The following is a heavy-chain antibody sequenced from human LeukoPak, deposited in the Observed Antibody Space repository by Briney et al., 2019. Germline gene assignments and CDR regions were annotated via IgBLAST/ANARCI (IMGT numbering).Heavy chain of an antibody. D-gene: IGHD5-12*01. CDR2: IYYSGRT. Sequence: SETLSLTCTVSGGSISSSSYYWGWIRQPPGKGLEWIVSIYYSGRTYYNPSLKSRVTISVDTSKNQFSLKLSSVTAADTAVYYCARDGYQDGYWGQGTLVTVSS. V-gene: IGHV4-39*02. CDR1: GGSISSSSYY. CDR3: ARDGYQDGY. J-gene: IGHJ4*02.